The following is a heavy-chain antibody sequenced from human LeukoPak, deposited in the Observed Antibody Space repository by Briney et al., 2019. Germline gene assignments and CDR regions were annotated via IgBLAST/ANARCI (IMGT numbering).Heavy chain of an antibody. D-gene: IGHD2-2*01. Sequence: SETLSLTCTVSGGSISSSSYYWGWIRQPPGKGLEWIGSIYYSGSTYYNPSLKSRVTISVDTSKNQFSLKLSSVTAADTAVYYCARRVPAAMDWFDPWGQGTLDTVSS. CDR1: GGSISSSSYY. CDR3: ARRVPAAMDWFDP. V-gene: IGHV4-39*01. J-gene: IGHJ5*02. CDR2: IYYSGST.